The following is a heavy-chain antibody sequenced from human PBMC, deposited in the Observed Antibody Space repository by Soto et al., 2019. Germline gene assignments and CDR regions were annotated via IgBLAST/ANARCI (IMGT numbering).Heavy chain of an antibody. CDR1: AGSLAKHY. CDR2: ISTSGNV. CDR3: ARDNNDFWSLYPLAFDY. D-gene: IGHD3-3*01. V-gene: IGHV4-4*07. Sequence: SETLSLTCTVSAGSLAKHYWRWIRQPAGKGLEWIGRISTSGNVVSKASLKSRVTMSVDTSKSQFSLKLTSVTAADTAVYYCARDNNDFWSLYPLAFDYWGQGALVTVSS. J-gene: IGHJ4*02.